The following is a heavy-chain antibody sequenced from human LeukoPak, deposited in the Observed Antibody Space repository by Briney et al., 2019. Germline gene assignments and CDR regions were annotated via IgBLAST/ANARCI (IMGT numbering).Heavy chain of an antibody. CDR1: GFTFDDYA. V-gene: IGHV3-9*03. CDR2: ISWNSGSI. Sequence: GRSLRLSCAASGFTFDDYAMHWVRQAPGKGLEWVSGISWNSGSIGYADSVKGRFTISRDNAKNSLYLQMNSLRSEDMALYYCVKGYCSGGTCYSDYWGQGTLVTVSS. D-gene: IGHD2-15*01. J-gene: IGHJ4*02. CDR3: VKGYCSGGTCYSDY.